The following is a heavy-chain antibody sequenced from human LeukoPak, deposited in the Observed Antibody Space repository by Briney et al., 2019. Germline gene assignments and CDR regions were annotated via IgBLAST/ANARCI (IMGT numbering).Heavy chain of an antibody. CDR1: GYTFTCYY. D-gene: IGHD5-18*01. Sequence: ASVKVSRKASGYTFTCYYMHWVRQPPGQGLEWMGWINPNSGGTNYAQKFQGRVTMTRDTSISTAYMELSRRRSDDTAVYYCARDGDTAMVDYWGQGTLVTVSS. CDR3: ARDGDTAMVDY. CDR2: INPNSGGT. V-gene: IGHV1-2*02. J-gene: IGHJ4*02.